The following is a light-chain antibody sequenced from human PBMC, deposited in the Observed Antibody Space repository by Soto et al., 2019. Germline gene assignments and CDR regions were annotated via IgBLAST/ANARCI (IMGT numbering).Light chain of an antibody. Sequence: DIQMTQAPSTLSASVGDRVTITCRASEYVNNLLAWYQRRPGKAPTLLIYKASTLETGVTSRFSGSVSGTEFTLTISSLQPDDFASYYCQQYNFYPYTFGQGTKLEIK. V-gene: IGKV1-5*03. CDR3: QQYNFYPYT. J-gene: IGKJ2*01. CDR2: KAS. CDR1: EYVNNL.